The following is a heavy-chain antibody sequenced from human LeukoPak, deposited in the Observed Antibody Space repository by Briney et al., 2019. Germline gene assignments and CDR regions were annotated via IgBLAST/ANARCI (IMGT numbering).Heavy chain of an antibody. CDR3: ARHRGDYGDSSHTPLYYYYYMDV. CDR1: GGSISSSSYY. D-gene: IGHD4-17*01. J-gene: IGHJ6*03. CDR2: IYYSGST. Sequence: SETLSLTCTVSGGSISSSSYYWGWIRQPPGKGLEWIGSIYYSGSTYYNPSLKSRVTISVDTSKNQFPLKLSSVTAADTAVYYCARHRGDYGDSSHTPLYYYYYMDVWGKGTTVTVSS. V-gene: IGHV4-39*01.